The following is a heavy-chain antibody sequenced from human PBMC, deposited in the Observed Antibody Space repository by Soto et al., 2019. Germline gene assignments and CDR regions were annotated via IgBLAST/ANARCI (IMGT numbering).Heavy chain of an antibody. Sequence: SETLSLTCTVSGASISSSYWSWIRQSPERGLEWIAYVYHTGATNYNPSLKSRVTISLDTSKGQFSLNLTSLTTADTAVYFCERGGKRYSNVESGVGAFEFWGQGSLVTVSS. CDR2: VYHTGAT. J-gene: IGHJ4*02. D-gene: IGHD5-12*01. V-gene: IGHV4-59*01. CDR3: ERGGKRYSNVESGVGAFEF. CDR1: GASISSSY.